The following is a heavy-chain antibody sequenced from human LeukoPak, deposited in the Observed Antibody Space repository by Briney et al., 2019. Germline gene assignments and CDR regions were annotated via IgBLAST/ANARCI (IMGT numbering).Heavy chain of an antibody. J-gene: IGHJ4*02. CDR2: ISWNGGTM. CDR1: GFTFDDYA. CDR3: AKTLTYYYDSSGYYEH. D-gene: IGHD3-22*01. Sequence: GGSLRLSCAASGFTFDDYAMHWVRQAPGKGLEWVSGISWNGGTMGYADSVKGRLTISRDNAKKSVYLQMNSLRPEDTALYYCAKTLTYYYDSSGYYEHWGQGTLVTVSS. V-gene: IGHV3-9*01.